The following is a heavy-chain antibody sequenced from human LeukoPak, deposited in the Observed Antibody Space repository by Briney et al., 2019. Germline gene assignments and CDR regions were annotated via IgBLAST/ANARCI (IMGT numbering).Heavy chain of an antibody. CDR2: MNPNSGNT. CDR1: GYTFTGYY. D-gene: IGHD2-15*01. V-gene: IGHV1-8*02. Sequence: GASVKVSCKASGYTFTGYYMHWVRQAPGQGLEWMGWMNPNSGNTGYAQKFQGRVTMTRNTSISTAYMELSSLRSEDTAVYYCARGRRGYCSGGSCYLDPWGQGTLVTVSS. J-gene: IGHJ5*02. CDR3: ARGRRGYCSGGSCYLDP.